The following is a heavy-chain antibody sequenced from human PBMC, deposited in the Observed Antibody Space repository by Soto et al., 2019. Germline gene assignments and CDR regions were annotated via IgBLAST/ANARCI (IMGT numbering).Heavy chain of an antibody. CDR1: GGSISSSSYY. D-gene: IGHD4-4*01. CDR2: IYYSGST. CDR3: ASGGVYRNYPGFDY. Sequence: SETLSLTCTVSGGSISSSSYYWGWIRQPPGKGLEWIGDIYYSGSTYYNPSLKSRVTLSVDTSKSQFSLKLSSVTAADTAVYYCASGGVYRNYPGFDYWGQGTLVTVSS. J-gene: IGHJ4*02. V-gene: IGHV4-39*01.